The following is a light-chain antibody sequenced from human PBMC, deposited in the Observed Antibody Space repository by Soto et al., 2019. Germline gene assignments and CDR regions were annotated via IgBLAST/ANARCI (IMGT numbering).Light chain of an antibody. J-gene: IGLJ2*01. CDR2: YDD. CDR3: AAWDDSLNGVL. Sequence: QSVLTQPPSVSEAPRQRVTICCSGSSSNIGNNAVNWYQQLPGKAPKLLIYYDDLLPSGVSDRFSGSKSGTSASLAISGLQSEDEADYYCAAWDDSLNGVLFGGGTKVTVL. V-gene: IGLV1-36*01. CDR1: SSNIGNNA.